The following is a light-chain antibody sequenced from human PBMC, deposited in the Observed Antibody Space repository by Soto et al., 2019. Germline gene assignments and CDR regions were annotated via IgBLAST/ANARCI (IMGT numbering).Light chain of an antibody. J-gene: IGKJ1*01. CDR1: QSISNY. CDR3: QQSYTTHHT. Sequence: DIQMTQSPSSLSASVGDRVTITCRASQSISNYLNWYQQKPGKAPKLLIYAASSLQGGVPSRFSGSGSGTDFTLTISSLQPEDFAAYYCQQSYTTHHTFGQGTKVEIK. V-gene: IGKV1-39*01. CDR2: AAS.